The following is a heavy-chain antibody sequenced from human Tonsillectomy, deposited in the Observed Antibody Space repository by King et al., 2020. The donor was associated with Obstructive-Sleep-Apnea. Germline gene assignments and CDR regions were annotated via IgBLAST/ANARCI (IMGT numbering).Heavy chain of an antibody. CDR2: ISWNSGSI. J-gene: IGHJ4*02. CDR1: GFTFDDYA. CDR3: AKDSFPLAVAGTYYFDY. D-gene: IGHD6-19*01. Sequence: VQLVESGGGLVQPGRSLRLSCAASGFTFDDYAMHWVRQAPGKGLEWVSGISWNSGSIGYADSVKGRFTISRDNAKNSLYLQMNSLRAEDTALYYCAKDSFPLAVAGTYYFDYWGQGTLVTVSS. V-gene: IGHV3-9*01.